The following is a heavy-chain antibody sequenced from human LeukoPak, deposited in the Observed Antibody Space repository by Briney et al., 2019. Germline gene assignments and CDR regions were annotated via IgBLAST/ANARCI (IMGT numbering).Heavy chain of an antibody. CDR2: IHYSGTT. CDR1: GGSINYYY. D-gene: IGHD3-22*01. J-gene: IGHJ4*02. CDR3: ARLGAGSGYYYDSAGGDY. V-gene: IGHV4-59*01. Sequence: PSETLSLTCSVSGGSINYYYWGWIRQPPGKGLEWIGYIHYSGTTNYNPSLKSRVTISLDTPKNQFSLKLSSVTAADTAVYYCARLGAGSGYYYDSAGGDYWGQGTLVTVSS.